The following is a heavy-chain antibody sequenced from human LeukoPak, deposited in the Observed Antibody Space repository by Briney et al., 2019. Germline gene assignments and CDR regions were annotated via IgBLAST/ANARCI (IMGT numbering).Heavy chain of an antibody. V-gene: IGHV1-8*03. CDR1: GYTFTSYD. D-gene: IGHD3-3*01. J-gene: IGHJ5*02. CDR2: MNPNSGNT. Sequence: ASVKVSCKASGYTFTSYDINWVRQATGQGLEWMGWMNPNSGNTGYAQKFQGRVTITRNTSISTAYMELSSLRSEDTAVYYCARHYDFWSGYYNWFDPWGQGTLVTASS. CDR3: ARHYDFWSGYYNWFDP.